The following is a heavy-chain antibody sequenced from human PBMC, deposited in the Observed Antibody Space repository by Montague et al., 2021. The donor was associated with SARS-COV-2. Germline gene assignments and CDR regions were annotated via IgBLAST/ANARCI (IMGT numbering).Heavy chain of an antibody. V-gene: IGHV4-34*01. CDR1: GGSFSGHY. Sequence: SETLSLTCAVYGGSFSGHYWNWIRQPPGKGLEWTGEINHSGSTNNNPSLKSRVTTSVDTSKNQFSLKLSSVTAADTAVYYCARGARQGYGFRLGSFDYWGQGTLVTVSS. J-gene: IGHJ4*02. D-gene: IGHD3-10*01. CDR2: INHSGST. CDR3: ARGARQGYGFRLGSFDY.